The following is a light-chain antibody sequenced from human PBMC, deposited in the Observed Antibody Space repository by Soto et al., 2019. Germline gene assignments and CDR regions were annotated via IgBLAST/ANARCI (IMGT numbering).Light chain of an antibody. Sequence: DIQMTQSPSSLSASVGDRVTITCLASQGISNYLAWYQQKPGKVPKLLIYAASTLQSGVPSRFSGSGSGTDFTLTISSLQPEDVATYYCQKYNSAPRTFGQGTQVEIK. V-gene: IGKV1-27*01. CDR1: QGISNY. CDR2: AAS. J-gene: IGKJ1*01. CDR3: QKYNSAPRT.